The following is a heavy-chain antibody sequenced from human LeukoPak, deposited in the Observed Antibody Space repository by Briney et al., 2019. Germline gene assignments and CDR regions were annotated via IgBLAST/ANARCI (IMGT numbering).Heavy chain of an antibody. D-gene: IGHD3-16*02. CDR1: GASLSSYS. CDR3: ASQNLGQLSFFDS. V-gene: IGHV4-4*09. CDR2: VYSRWSS. J-gene: IGHJ4*02. Sequence: SETLSLTCSVSGASLSSYSWAWIRQPPGKRLEWIGYVYSRWSSDYNPSFKSRVSMSVDTSKSQVSLKLTSVSAADTAVYYCASQNLGQLSFFDSWGQGTLVTVSS.